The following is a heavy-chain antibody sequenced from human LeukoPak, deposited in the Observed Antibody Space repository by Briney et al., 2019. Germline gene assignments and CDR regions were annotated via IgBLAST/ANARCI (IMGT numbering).Heavy chain of an antibody. J-gene: IGHJ4*02. CDR1: GYSFTSYW. D-gene: IGHD3-16*02. V-gene: IGHV5-51*01. CDR3: ARGNYDYVWGSYRYDY. CDR2: IYPGDSDT. Sequence: GESLKISCKGSGYSFTSYWIGWVRQMPGKGLEWMGIIYPGDSDTRYSPSFQGQVTISADKSISTAYLQWSSLKASDTAMYYCARGNYDYVWGSYRYDYWGQGTLVTVSS.